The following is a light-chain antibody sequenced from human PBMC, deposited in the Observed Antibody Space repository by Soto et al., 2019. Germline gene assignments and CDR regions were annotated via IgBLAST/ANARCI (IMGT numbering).Light chain of an antibody. V-gene: IGKV3-11*01. CDR1: RSISNY. CDR3: QQSGYYYT. J-gene: IGKJ2*01. Sequence: EIVLTQSPATLSLSPGERATLSCRASRSISNYLAWYQQKPDQPPRLLIYDASNRSTDIPARFSGIGSGTDFTLTISSLEPDDFAVYYCQQSGYYYTFGQGTKLEIK. CDR2: DAS.